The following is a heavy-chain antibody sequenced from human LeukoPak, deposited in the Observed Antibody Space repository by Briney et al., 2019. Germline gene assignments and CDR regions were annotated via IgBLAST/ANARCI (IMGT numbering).Heavy chain of an antibody. CDR3: TTTRHVVVWDYYYYYYMDV. D-gene: IGHD2-15*01. V-gene: IGHV3-15*01. CDR2: IKSKTDGGTT. Sequence: GGSLRLSCAASGFTFTNAWMSWVRQAPGKGLEWVGRIKSKTDGGTTDYAAPVKGRFTISRDDSKNTLYLQMNSLKTEDTAVYYCTTTRHVVVWDYYYYYYMDVWGKGTTVTISS. CDR1: GFTFTNAW. J-gene: IGHJ6*03.